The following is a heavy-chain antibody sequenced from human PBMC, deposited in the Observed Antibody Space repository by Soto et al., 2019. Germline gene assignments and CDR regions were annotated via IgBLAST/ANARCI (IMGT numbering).Heavy chain of an antibody. J-gene: IGHJ6*03. CDR2: ISWNSGSI. CDR3: AKGVALGYCTSTSCHNYYMDV. V-gene: IGHV3-9*01. D-gene: IGHD2-2*02. CDR1: GFTFDDYA. Sequence: EVQLVESGGGLVQPGRSLRLSCSASGFTFDDYAMHWVRQAPGKGLEWVSGISWNSGSIAYADSVKGRFTTSRDKAKNSLYLQMNSLRAEDTALYYCAKGVALGYCTSTSCHNYYMDVWGKGTTVTVSS.